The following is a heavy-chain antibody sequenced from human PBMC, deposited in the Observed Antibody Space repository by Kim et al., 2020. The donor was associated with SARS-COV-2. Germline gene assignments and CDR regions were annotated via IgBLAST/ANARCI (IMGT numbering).Heavy chain of an antibody. J-gene: IGHJ5*02. V-gene: IGHV4-59*13. CDR1: GGSISSYY. CDR3: ARGLGDYGGVDWFDP. Sequence: SETLSLTCTVSGGSISSYYWSWIRQPPGKGLEWIGYIYYSGSTNYNPSLKSRVTISVDTSKNQFSLKLSSVTAADTAVYYCARGLGDYGGVDWFDPWGQGTLVTVSS. CDR2: IYYSGST. D-gene: IGHD4-17*01.